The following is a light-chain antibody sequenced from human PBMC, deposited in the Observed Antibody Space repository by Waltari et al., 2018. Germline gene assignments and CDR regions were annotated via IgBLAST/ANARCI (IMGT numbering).Light chain of an antibody. CDR1: QSVNSNY. Sequence: EIVLTQSPGTLSLSPGERATLSCRSRQSVNSNYLAWYQQKPGQAPRLLIYGASSRATGIPDRFSGSGSGTDFIFTISRLEPEDFAVYYCQQYGSSPPYTFGQGTKLEIK. CDR3: QQYGSSPPYT. J-gene: IGKJ2*01. CDR2: GAS. V-gene: IGKV3-20*01.